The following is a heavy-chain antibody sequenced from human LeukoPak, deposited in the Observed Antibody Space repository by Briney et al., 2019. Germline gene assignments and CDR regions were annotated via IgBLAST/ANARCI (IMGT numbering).Heavy chain of an antibody. V-gene: IGHV3-33*01. CDR2: IWYDGSNK. CDR3: ARDRHYYDSSGYSLSDAFDI. CDR1: GFTFSSYG. Sequence: GGSLRLSCAASGFTFSSYGMHWVRQAPGKGLEWVAVIWYDGSNKYYADSVKGRFTISRDNSKNMLYLQMNSLRAEDTAVYYCARDRHYYDSSGYSLSDAFDIWGQGTMVTVSS. D-gene: IGHD3-22*01. J-gene: IGHJ3*02.